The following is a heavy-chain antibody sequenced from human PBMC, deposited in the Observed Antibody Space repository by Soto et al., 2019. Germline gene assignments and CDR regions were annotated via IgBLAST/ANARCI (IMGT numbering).Heavy chain of an antibody. CDR3: ARDLWGYCGTDCYPLDV. CDR1: GGSISGYY. D-gene: IGHD2-21*02. Sequence: PSETLSLTCTVSGGSISGYYWSWIRQPPGKGLEWIGYMYNTGSTVYNPSFKSRVTISVDTSKNQFSLKLNSVTAADTAVYYCARDLWGYCGTDCYPLDVCGQRTSVPVS. V-gene: IGHV4-59*01. J-gene: IGHJ6*02. CDR2: MYNTGST.